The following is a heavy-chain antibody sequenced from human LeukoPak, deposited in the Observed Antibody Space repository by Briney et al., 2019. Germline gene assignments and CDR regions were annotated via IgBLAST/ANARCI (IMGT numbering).Heavy chain of an antibody. V-gene: IGHV3-21*06. Sequence: PGGSLRLSCAASGFTFSSYEMNWVRQAPGKGLEWVSSISSSSSYIYYADSVKGRFTISRDNAKNLLYLQMNSLRAEDTAVYYCARALQYSGYLSGYWGQGTLVTVSS. J-gene: IGHJ4*02. D-gene: IGHD4-11*01. CDR1: GFTFSSYE. CDR2: ISSSSSYI. CDR3: ARALQYSGYLSGY.